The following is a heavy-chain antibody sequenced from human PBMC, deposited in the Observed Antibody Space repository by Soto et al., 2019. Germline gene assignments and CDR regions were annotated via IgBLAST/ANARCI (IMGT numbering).Heavy chain of an antibody. CDR3: AKTGRFLEWLSYFDY. J-gene: IGHJ4*02. CDR1: GFTFSSYA. V-gene: IGHV3-23*01. Sequence: GGSLRLSCAASGFTFSSYAMSWVRQAPGKGLEWVSAISGSGGSTYYADPVKGRFTISRDNSKNTLDLQMNSLRAEDTAVYYCAKTGRFLEWLSYFDYWGQGTLVTVSS. D-gene: IGHD3-3*01. CDR2: ISGSGGST.